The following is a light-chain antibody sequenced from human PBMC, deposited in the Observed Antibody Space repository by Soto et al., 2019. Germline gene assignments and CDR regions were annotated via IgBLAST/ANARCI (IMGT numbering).Light chain of an antibody. V-gene: IGLV2-18*01. CDR1: STDFVSYNR. Sequence: QSALTQPSSVSGSPGQSVTISCTGTSTDFVSYNRVSWYQQPPGTAPKLIVYEASNRPSGVPDRFSGSKSGNTASLTISGLQAADEADYYCSLYTSDSTYVFGTGTKVTVL. CDR2: EAS. CDR3: SLYTSDSTYV. J-gene: IGLJ1*01.